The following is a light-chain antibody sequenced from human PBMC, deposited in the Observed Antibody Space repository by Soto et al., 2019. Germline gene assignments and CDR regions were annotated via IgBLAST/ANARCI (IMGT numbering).Light chain of an antibody. CDR2: DAS. V-gene: IGKV1-33*01. Sequence: DIQMTHSPSSLSASVGDRVTITCQASQDISNYLNWYQQNPGKAPKLLIYDASNLETGVPSRFSASGSGTDFTFTISSLQPEDIATYYCQQYNNLPLTFGGGTKVEIK. CDR1: QDISNY. CDR3: QQYNNLPLT. J-gene: IGKJ4*01.